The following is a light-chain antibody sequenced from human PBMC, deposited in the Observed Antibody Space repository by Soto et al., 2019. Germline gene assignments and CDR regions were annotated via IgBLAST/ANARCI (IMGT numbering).Light chain of an antibody. V-gene: IGKV1-6*01. CDR2: GAS. CDR3: LQDYNYPYT. Sequence: IQMTQSPSSLSASVGDTISITCRSFQTISKSLNWYQQRPGKAPKLLIFGASNLHNGVPPRFSGSGSGTDFTLTISSLQPEDFATYYCLQDYNYPYTFGQGTKVDIK. J-gene: IGKJ2*01. CDR1: QTISKS.